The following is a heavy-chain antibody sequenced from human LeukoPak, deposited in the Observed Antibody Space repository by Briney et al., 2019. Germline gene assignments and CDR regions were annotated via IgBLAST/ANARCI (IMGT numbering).Heavy chain of an antibody. V-gene: IGHV3-23*01. D-gene: IGHD2-15*01. CDR3: AKAPVTTCSGAYCYPFDY. J-gene: IGHJ4*02. CDR2: ISVSGNT. CDR1: GFTFSSYA. Sequence: GGTLRLSCAASGFTFSSYAMSWVRQGPGKGLEWVSAISVSGNTYHADSVKGRFTISRDSSKNTLYLQMNSLRAGDAAVYYCAKAPVTTCSGAYCYPFDYWSQGTLVTVSS.